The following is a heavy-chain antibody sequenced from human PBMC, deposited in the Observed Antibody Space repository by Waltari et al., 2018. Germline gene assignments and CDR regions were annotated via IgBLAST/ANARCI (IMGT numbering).Heavy chain of an antibody. CDR1: GFTFSSYA. D-gene: IGHD3-22*01. V-gene: IGHV3-23*01. Sequence: EVRLLESGGGLVQPGGSLRLSCAASGFTFSSYAMTWVRQAQGQGRDWVSTSSDSGGSTYYADSVKWRFTISRDNSKITLYLQMSSLRVEDTAIYYCGKLDYDGNGFPNYFDHWGQGTLVTVSS. CDR3: GKLDYDGNGFPNYFDH. J-gene: IGHJ4*02. CDR2: SSDSGGST.